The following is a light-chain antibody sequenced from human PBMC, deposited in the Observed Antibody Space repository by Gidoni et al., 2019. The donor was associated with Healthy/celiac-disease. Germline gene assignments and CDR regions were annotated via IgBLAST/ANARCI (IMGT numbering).Light chain of an antibody. CDR1: PSVSSY. V-gene: IGKV3-11*01. CDR2: DAS. Sequence: DIVLTQSPATLSLSPGERATISCRASPSVSSYLAWYQQKPGQDPSLLIYDASNRATGLPARFSGSGSGTDFTLTISSLEPEDFAVYYCQQRSNWPPLTFGGGTKVEIK. CDR3: QQRSNWPPLT. J-gene: IGKJ4*01.